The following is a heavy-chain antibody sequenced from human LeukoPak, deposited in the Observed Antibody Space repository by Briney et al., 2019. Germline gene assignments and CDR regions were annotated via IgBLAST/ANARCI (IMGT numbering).Heavy chain of an antibody. CDR3: ARALLDIVVVPAALNDYYYYYYYMDV. Sequence: PGRCLRLSCAASRFNFSSYAMHWVRQAPGKGLECVANIKQDGSEKYYVDSVKGRFTISRDNAKHSLYLQMKSLRAEDTAVYYCARALLDIVVVPAALNDYYYYYYYMDVWGKGTTVTVSS. V-gene: IGHV3-7*04. J-gene: IGHJ6*03. CDR2: IKQDGSEK. CDR1: RFNFSSYA. D-gene: IGHD2-2*03.